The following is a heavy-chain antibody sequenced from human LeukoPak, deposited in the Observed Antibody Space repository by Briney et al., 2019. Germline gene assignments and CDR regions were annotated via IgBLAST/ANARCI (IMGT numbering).Heavy chain of an antibody. J-gene: IGHJ5*01. CDR3: AKGVNSGDYPNGFDS. Sequence: PGGSLRLSCVASGFTFSTYAMHWVRQSPGKGLEWVAVISYDGSFKSYTDSVKGRFTISRANSKHTLYLQMNSLRTADTAAYYCAKGVNSGDYPNGFDSWGQGTLVTVSS. CDR2: ISYDGSFK. D-gene: IGHD1-26*01. V-gene: IGHV3-30*18. CDR1: GFTFSTYA.